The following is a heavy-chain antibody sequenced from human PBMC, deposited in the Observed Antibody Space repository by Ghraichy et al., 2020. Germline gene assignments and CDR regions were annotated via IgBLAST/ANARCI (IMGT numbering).Heavy chain of an antibody. CDR1: GGSISSYY. CDR2: IYYSGST. J-gene: IGHJ4*02. Sequence: SETLSLTCTVSGGSISSYYWSWIRQPPGKGLEWIGYIYYSGSTNYNPSLKSRVTISVDTSKNQFSLKLSSVTAADTAVYYCALLAPLNGDHNWSGPFFRYWGQGTLVTVSS. V-gene: IGHV4-59*01. D-gene: IGHD3-3*01. CDR3: ALLAPLNGDHNWSGPFFRY.